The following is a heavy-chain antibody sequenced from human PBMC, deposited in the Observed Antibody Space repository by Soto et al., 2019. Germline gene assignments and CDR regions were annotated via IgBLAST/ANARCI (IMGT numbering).Heavy chain of an antibody. CDR2: ISYDGSNK. V-gene: IGHV3-30*18. J-gene: IGHJ4*02. CDR3: AKAAAGLDY. Sequence: GGSLRLSCAASGFTFSSYGMHWVRQAPGKGLEWVAVISYDGSNKYYADSVKGRFTISRDNSKNTLYLQMNSLRAEDTAGYYCAKAAAGLDYWGKGTLVTVDS. D-gene: IGHD6-13*01. CDR1: GFTFSSYG.